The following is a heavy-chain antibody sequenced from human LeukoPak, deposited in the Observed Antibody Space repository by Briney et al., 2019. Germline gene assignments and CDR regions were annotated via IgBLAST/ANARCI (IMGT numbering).Heavy chain of an antibody. D-gene: IGHD2-15*01. V-gene: IGHV3-74*01. J-gene: IGHJ3*02. CDR3: ARGGYHHGFDI. CDR1: GFTFNSYW. Sequence: GGSLRLFCAASGFTFNSYWFHWVRQAPGKGLVWVSRINSDGSDTIYADSVKGRFTISRDNTKGTVYLQMNSLKAEDTAVYYCARGGYHHGFDIWGQGTMVTVSS. CDR2: INSDGSDT.